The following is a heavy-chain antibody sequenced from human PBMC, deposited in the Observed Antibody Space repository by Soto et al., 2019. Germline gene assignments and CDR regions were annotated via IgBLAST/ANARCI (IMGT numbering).Heavy chain of an antibody. V-gene: IGHV1-8*01. CDR3: ARQHDDYWVGFNWFDP. CDR2: MDPDSGKT. CDR1: GYTFTSHK. Sequence: QVQLVQSGAEVKKPGASVKVSCKASGYTFTSHKINWVRQATGQGLEWMGWMDPDSGKTAYVQKFQGRVTMTRNTSIGTAYMELNSLRSEDTAMYYCARQHDDYWVGFNWFDPWGQGTLVNVSS. J-gene: IGHJ5*02. D-gene: IGHD3-3*01.